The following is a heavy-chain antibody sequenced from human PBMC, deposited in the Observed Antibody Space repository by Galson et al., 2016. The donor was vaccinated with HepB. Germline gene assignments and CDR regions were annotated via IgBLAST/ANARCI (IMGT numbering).Heavy chain of an antibody. CDR1: GASISSSSYY. D-gene: IGHD2-21*02. J-gene: IGHJ2*01. Sequence: ETLSLTCTVSGASISSSSYYWGWIRQPPGKGLEWIGSIYYNRYTFYNPSLKSRVTVSSDMSTNQFSLRLSSVTAADTAVYYCARLWFDPYCGGYCRKVWYFDLWGRGTLVTVSS. CDR3: ARLWFDPYCGGYCRKVWYFDL. V-gene: IGHV4-39*01. CDR2: IYYNRYT.